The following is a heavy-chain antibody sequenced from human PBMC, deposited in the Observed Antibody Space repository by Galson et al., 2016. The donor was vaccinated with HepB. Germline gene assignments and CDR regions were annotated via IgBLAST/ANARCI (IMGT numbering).Heavy chain of an antibody. V-gene: IGHV5-51*01. CDR2: IYPGDSET. Sequence: SGAEVKKPGESLKISCKGSGYTFTSYWIGWVRQMPGKGLEWMGIIYPGDSETKYSPSFQGQVTISADKSITTAYLQWSSLKASDTAMYHCAKLQGWEDAFHIWGQGTMVTVSS. D-gene: IGHD1-26*01. CDR3: AKLQGWEDAFHI. CDR1: GYTFTSYW. J-gene: IGHJ3*02.